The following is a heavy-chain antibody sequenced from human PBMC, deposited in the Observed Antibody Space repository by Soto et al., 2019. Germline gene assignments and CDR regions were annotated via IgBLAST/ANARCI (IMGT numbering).Heavy chain of an antibody. CDR1: GGSISSYY. J-gene: IGHJ6*02. D-gene: IGHD6-13*01. Sequence: QVQLQESGPGLVKPSETLSLTCTVSGGSISSYYWSWIRQPPGKGLEWIGYIYYSGSTNYNPSLKSRATTSVDTSKNQFSLKLSSVTAADTAVYYCAREGVSSSWYNYYGMDVWGQGTTVTVSS. CDR3: AREGVSSSWYNYYGMDV. CDR2: IYYSGST. V-gene: IGHV4-59*01.